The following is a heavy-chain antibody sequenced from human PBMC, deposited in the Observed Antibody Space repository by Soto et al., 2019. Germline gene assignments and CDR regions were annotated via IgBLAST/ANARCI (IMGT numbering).Heavy chain of an antibody. J-gene: IGHJ4*02. CDR3: ARTSLRYFDWLTY. CDR1: GFTFSSYG. Sequence: ESGGGVVQPGRSLRLSCAASGFTFSSYGMHWVRQAPGKGLEWVAVIWYDGSNKYYADSVKGRFTISRDNSKNTLYLQMNSLRAEDTAVYYCARTSLRYFDWLTYWGQGTLVTVSS. V-gene: IGHV3-33*01. D-gene: IGHD3-9*01. CDR2: IWYDGSNK.